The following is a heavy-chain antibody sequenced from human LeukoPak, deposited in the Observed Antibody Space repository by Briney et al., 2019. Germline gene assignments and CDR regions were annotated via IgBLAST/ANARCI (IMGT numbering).Heavy chain of an antibody. CDR3: ARGPLRYCSGGSCYYRFGQLGALDY. D-gene: IGHD2-15*01. V-gene: IGHV4-34*01. Sequence: SETLSLTCAVYGGSFSGYYWSWVRQPPGKGLEWIGEINHSGSTNYNPSLKSRVTISVDTSKNQFSMKLSSVTAADTAVYYCARGPLRYCSGGSCYYRFGQLGALDYWGQGTLVTVSS. CDR2: INHSGST. CDR1: GGSFSGYY. J-gene: IGHJ4*02.